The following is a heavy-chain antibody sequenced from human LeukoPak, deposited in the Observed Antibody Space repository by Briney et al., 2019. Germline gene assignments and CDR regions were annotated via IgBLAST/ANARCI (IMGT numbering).Heavy chain of an antibody. J-gene: IGHJ3*02. Sequence: GASVKVSCKASGYTFTGYYMHWVRQAPGQGLEWMGWINTNTGNPTYAQGFTGRFVFSLDTSVSTAYLQISSLKAEDTAVYYCARHKAWFGELPDAFDIWGQGTMVTVSS. V-gene: IGHV7-4-1*02. CDR1: GYTFTGYY. CDR3: ARHKAWFGELPDAFDI. D-gene: IGHD3-10*01. CDR2: INTNTGNP.